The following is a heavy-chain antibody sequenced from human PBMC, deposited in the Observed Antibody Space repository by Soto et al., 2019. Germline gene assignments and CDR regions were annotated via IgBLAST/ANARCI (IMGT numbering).Heavy chain of an antibody. J-gene: IGHJ6*02. CDR2: ISAYNGNT. CDR3: ARDRYSSSYSLYYCYGMDV. V-gene: IGHV1-18*01. Sequence: ASVKVSCKASGYTFTSYGISWVRQAPGQGLEWMGWISAYNGNTNYAQKLQGRVTMTTDTSTSTAYMELRSLRSDDTAVYYCARDRYSSSYSLYYCYGMDVWGQGTTVTVSS. CDR1: GYTFTSYG. D-gene: IGHD6-13*01.